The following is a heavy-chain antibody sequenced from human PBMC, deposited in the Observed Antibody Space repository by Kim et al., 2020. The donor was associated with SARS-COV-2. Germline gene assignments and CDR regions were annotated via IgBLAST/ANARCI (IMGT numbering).Heavy chain of an antibody. V-gene: IGHV4-4*02. CDR1: GGSISSSNS. D-gene: IGHD1-26*01. Sequence: SETLSLTCAVSGGSISSSNSWSWVRQPPGKGLGWSGEIYHSGSTNYNPSLKSRVPISVDKSKNQFSLKLSSVTAADTAVYYCARFKRGGGRYYVDYWGQG. CDR3: ARFKRGGGRYYVDY. CDR2: IYHSGST. J-gene: IGHJ4*02.